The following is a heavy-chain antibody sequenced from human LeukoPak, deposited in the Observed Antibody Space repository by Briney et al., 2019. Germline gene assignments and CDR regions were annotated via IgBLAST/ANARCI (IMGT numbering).Heavy chain of an antibody. CDR3: AELGITMIGGV. CDR1: GFIFSDYY. CDR2: ISNSGSII. V-gene: IGHV3-11*04. Sequence: GGSLRLSCAASGFIFSDYYMSWNRQAPGKGLEWVSYISNSGSIIHYADSLKGRFTISRDNAKNSLYLQMNSLRAEDTAVYYCAELGITMIGGVWGKGTTVTISS. D-gene: IGHD3-10*02. J-gene: IGHJ6*04.